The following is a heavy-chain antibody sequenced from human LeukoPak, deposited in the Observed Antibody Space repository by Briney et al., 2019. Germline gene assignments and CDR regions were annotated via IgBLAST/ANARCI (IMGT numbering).Heavy chain of an antibody. CDR3: ARDGPYSSSSSYYYSYMDV. D-gene: IGHD6-6*01. CDR2: IIPVFGTV. J-gene: IGHJ6*03. Sequence: ASVKVSCKPSGGTFSTYGVTWVRQAPGQGLEWMGRIIPVFGTVSYAEKFQGRVTIITDDSSSSAYMELRSLRSEDTAVYSCARDGPYSSSSSYYYSYMDVWGKGTTVTVSS. V-gene: IGHV1-69*05. CDR1: GGTFSTYG.